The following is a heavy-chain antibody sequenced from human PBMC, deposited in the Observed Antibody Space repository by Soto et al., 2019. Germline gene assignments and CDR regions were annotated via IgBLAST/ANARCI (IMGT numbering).Heavy chain of an antibody. Sequence: GASVKVSCKASGGTFSSYAISWVRQAPGQGLEWMGGIIPIFGTANYAQKFQGRVTITADESTSTAYMELSSLRSEDTAVYYCARAYDFWSGQEAFDYWGQGTLVTVSS. D-gene: IGHD3-3*01. CDR1: GGTFSSYA. CDR2: IIPIFGTA. J-gene: IGHJ4*02. CDR3: ARAYDFWSGQEAFDY. V-gene: IGHV1-69*13.